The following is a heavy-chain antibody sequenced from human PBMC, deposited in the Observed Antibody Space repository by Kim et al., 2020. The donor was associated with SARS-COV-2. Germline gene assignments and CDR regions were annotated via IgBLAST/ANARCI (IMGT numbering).Heavy chain of an antibody. CDR3: ARDLRYYGSGSYYNWGYYYYGMDV. CDR2: INAGNGNT. Sequence: ASVKVSCKASGYTFTSYAMHWVRQAPGQRLEWMGWINAGNGNTKYSQKFQGRVTITRDTSASTAYMELSSLRSEDTAVYYCARDLRYYGSGSYYNWGYYYYGMDVWGQGTTVTVSS. J-gene: IGHJ6*02. D-gene: IGHD3-10*01. V-gene: IGHV1-3*01. CDR1: GYTFTSYA.